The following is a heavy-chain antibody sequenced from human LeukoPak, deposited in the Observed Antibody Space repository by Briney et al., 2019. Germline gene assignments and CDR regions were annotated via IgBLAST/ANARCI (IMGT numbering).Heavy chain of an antibody. CDR1: GFTFSSYG. Sequence: GGSLRLTCAASGFTFSSYGMHWVRQAPGKGLEWVAVISYDGSNKYYADSVKGRFTISRDNSKNTLYLQMNSLSAEDTAVYYCAILDTAMGDHDAFDIWGQGTMVTVSS. CDR3: AILDTAMGDHDAFDI. D-gene: IGHD5-18*01. V-gene: IGHV3-30*03. CDR2: ISYDGSNK. J-gene: IGHJ3*02.